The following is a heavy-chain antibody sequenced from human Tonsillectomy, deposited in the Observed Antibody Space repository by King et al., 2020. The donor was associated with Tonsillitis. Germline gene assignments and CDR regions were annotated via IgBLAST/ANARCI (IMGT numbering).Heavy chain of an antibody. CDR2: ISGSGGNI. CDR1: GFSFSNFA. CDR3: AKESYYDILTAYFAHMDY. J-gene: IGHJ4*02. V-gene: IGHV3-23*04. D-gene: IGHD3-9*01. Sequence: VQLVESGGGLVQTGGSLRLSCAASGFSFSNFAMSWVRQAPGKGLEWVSSISGSGGNIYYADSVKGRFTVSRDNYKTMVYLEMNSLRAEDTALYYCAKESYYDILTAYFAHMDYWGQGALVTVSS.